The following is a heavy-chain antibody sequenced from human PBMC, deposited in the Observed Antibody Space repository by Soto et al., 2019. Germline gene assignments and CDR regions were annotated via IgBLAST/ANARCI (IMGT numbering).Heavy chain of an antibody. CDR2: IIPILGIA. CDR3: ARDGGLGIASAAALDY. CDR1: GGTFSSYT. V-gene: IGHV1-69*04. J-gene: IGHJ4*02. D-gene: IGHD6-13*01. Sequence: SVKVSCKASGGTFSSYTISWVRQAPGQWLEWMGRIIPILGIANYAQKFQGRVTITADKSTSTAYMELSSLRSEDTAVYYCARDGGLGIASAAALDYWGQ.